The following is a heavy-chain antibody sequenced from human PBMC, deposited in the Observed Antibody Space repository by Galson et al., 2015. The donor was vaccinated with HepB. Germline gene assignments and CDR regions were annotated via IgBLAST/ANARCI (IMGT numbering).Heavy chain of an antibody. D-gene: IGHD1-7*01. V-gene: IGHV3-7*01. Sequence: SLRLSCAASGFTFSSYWMSWVRQAPGKGLEWVANIKQDGSEKYYVDSVKGRFTISRDNAKNSLYLQMNSLRAEDTAVYYCARVDWNSYYYYYYMDVWGKGTTVTVSS. CDR1: GFTFSSYW. CDR2: IKQDGSEK. CDR3: ARVDWNSYYYYYYMDV. J-gene: IGHJ6*03.